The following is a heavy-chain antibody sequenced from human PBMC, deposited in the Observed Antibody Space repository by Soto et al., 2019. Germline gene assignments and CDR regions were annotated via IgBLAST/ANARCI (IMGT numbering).Heavy chain of an antibody. CDR2: VYYSGIT. J-gene: IGHJ4*02. D-gene: IGHD2-8*01. V-gene: IGHV4-39*01. Sequence: PSYRLPLTCTVSSDSVNSNNGYCEWVSQPPGRRLEFIGNVYYSGITYYNPAFESRVTISVDTSKNQFSLRLTSVTAADTAVYYCARHFGSWVREMVLWGRGTLVTVSS. CDR1: SDSVNSNNGY. CDR3: ARHFGSWVREMVL.